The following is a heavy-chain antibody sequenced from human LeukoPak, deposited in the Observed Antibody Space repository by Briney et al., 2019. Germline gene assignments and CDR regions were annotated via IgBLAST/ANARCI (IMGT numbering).Heavy chain of an antibody. J-gene: IGHJ4*02. CDR1: GGSISSYY. Sequence: ASETLSLTCTVSGGSISSYYWSWIRQPPGKGLEWIGYIYYSGSTNYNPSLKSRVTISVDTSKNQFSLKLSSVTAADTAVYYCARRRPHYYGSGTSPGGGFDYWGQGTLVTVSS. CDR3: ARRRPHYYGSGTSPGGGFDY. V-gene: IGHV4-59*12. D-gene: IGHD3-10*01. CDR2: IYYSGST.